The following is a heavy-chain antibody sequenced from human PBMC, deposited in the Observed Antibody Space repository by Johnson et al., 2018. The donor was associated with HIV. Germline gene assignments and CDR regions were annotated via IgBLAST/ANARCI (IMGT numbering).Heavy chain of an antibody. V-gene: IGHV3-11*04. J-gene: IGHJ3*02. CDR1: GFTFSDYY. D-gene: IGHD1-26*01. CDR3: ARGGGRWGIDAFDI. CDR2: ISDSGRIK. Sequence: QVQLVESGGGVVQPGRSLRLSCAASGFTFSDYYMNWIRQAPGKGLEWVSYISDSGRIKYYADSVKGRFTISRDNAKNSLYLQMNSLRDEDTAVYYCARGGGRWGIDAFDIWGQGTMVTVSS.